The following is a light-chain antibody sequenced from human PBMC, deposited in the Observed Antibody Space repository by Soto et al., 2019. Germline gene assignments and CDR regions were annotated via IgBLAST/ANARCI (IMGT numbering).Light chain of an antibody. CDR1: QSISTY. Sequence: EIVLTQSPATLSLSPGESATLSCRASQSISTYLAWYQQKPCQAPRRLIYDASKRATDIPARFSGSGSGTDFTLTSSSLEPEDFAVYYCQQRDNWPPGATFGGGTKVEIK. CDR2: DAS. J-gene: IGKJ4*01. V-gene: IGKV3-11*01. CDR3: QQRDNWPPGAT.